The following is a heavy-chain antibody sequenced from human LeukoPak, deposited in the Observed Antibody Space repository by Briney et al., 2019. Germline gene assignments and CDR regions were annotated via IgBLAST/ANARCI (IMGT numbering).Heavy chain of an antibody. Sequence: GGSLRLSCAASGFTFSNSAMTWVRQAPGKGLEWVSAISGSGGSTYYADSVKGRFTISRDNSKNTLYLQMNSLRAEDTAVYYCGRLGGPFDYWGQGTLVTVSS. D-gene: IGHD3-9*01. CDR2: ISGSGGST. CDR1: GFTFSNSA. J-gene: IGHJ4*02. V-gene: IGHV3-23*01. CDR3: GRLGGPFDY.